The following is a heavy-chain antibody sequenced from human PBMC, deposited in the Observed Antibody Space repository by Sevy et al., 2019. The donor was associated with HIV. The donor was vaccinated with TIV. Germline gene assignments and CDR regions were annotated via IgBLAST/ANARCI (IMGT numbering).Heavy chain of an antibody. D-gene: IGHD3-22*01. Sequence: GGLRLSCAASGFTFSRYWMTWVRQAPGKGLEWVANIKQDESEKYYVDSVKGRFTISRDNAKNSLYLQMNSLRADDTAVYYCARAEQVTMLVVFGGLYFDSWGQGTLVTVSS. CDR2: IKQDESEK. CDR1: GFTFSRYW. CDR3: ARAEQVTMLVVFGGLYFDS. V-gene: IGHV3-7*01. J-gene: IGHJ4*02.